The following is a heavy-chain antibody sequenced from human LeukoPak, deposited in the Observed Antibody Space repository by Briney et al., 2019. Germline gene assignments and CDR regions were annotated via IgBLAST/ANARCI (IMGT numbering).Heavy chain of an antibody. CDR3: ARDSGDLWFGERINNWFDP. J-gene: IGHJ5*02. CDR2: IYYSGST. CDR1: GGSLSSGDYY. D-gene: IGHD3-10*01. Sequence: SETLSLTCTVSGGSLSSGDYYWSWVRQPPGRGVEWVGYIYYSGSTYYNPSLKSRVTISVDTSKNQFSLKLSSVTAADTAVYYCARDSGDLWFGERINNWFDPWGQGTLVTVSS. V-gene: IGHV4-30-4*01.